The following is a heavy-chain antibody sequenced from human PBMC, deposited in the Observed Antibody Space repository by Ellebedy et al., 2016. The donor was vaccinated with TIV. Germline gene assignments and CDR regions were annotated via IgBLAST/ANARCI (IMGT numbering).Heavy chain of an antibody. Sequence: PGGSLRLSCAVSGFTFSDHYMDWVRLAPGQGPEWVGRSRNKAKSYTTDYAASVKGRFTISRDDSKNSLYLQMNSLKTEDTAIDYCARDKTSDYWGQGALVTVSS. CDR3: ARDKTSDY. V-gene: IGHV3-72*01. CDR2: SRNKAKSYTT. J-gene: IGHJ4*02. CDR1: GFTFSDHY.